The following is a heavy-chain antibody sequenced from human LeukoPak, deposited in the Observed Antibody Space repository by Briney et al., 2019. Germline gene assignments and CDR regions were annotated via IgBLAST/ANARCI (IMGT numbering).Heavy chain of an antibody. Sequence: ASVKVSCKASGYTFTGYYMHWVRQAPGQGLEWMGRINPNSGGTNYAQKFQGRVTMTRDTSISTAYMELSRLRSNDTAVYYCARDLPEYYYDSSGYHNWFDPWGQGTLVTVSS. CDR1: GYTFTGYY. J-gene: IGHJ5*02. D-gene: IGHD3-22*01. CDR3: ARDLPEYYYDSSGYHNWFDP. V-gene: IGHV1-2*06. CDR2: INPNSGGT.